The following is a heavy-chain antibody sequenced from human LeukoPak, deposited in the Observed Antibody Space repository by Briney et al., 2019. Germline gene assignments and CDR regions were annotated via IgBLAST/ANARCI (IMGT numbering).Heavy chain of an antibody. J-gene: IGHJ4*02. CDR2: ISSSSSYI. CDR3: ARGITMIVVVNDY. V-gene: IGHV3-21*01. D-gene: IGHD3-22*01. Sequence: PGGSLRLSCAASGFTFSSYSMNWVRQAPGKGLEWVSSISSSSSYIYYADSVKGRFTISRDNAKNSLYLQMNSLRAEDTAVYYCARGITMIVVVNDYWGQGTLVTVSS. CDR1: GFTFSSYS.